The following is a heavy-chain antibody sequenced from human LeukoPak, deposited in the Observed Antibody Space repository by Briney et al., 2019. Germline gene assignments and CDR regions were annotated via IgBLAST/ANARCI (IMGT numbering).Heavy chain of an antibody. CDR3: ARSSDSSGWYGGGIFDY. D-gene: IGHD6-19*01. Sequence: SETLSLTCTVSGGSITNYYWNWIRQPAGKGLEWIGRIYISGSTNYNPSLESRVTVSLDTSDDQFSLRLSSVTAADTAVYYCARSSDSSGWYGGGIFDYWGQGTLVTVSS. CDR1: GGSITNYY. J-gene: IGHJ4*02. CDR2: IYISGST. V-gene: IGHV4-4*07.